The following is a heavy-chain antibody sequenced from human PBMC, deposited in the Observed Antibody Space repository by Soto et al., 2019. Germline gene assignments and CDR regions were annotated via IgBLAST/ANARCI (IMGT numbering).Heavy chain of an antibody. CDR3: ARGREGPTDF. Sequence: GGSPRLFCAASGFTFSSYGMHWVRQAPGKGLEWVAVIWYDGSNKYYADSVKGRFTISRDNSKNTLYLQMNSLRAEDTAAYYCARGREGPTDFWGQATLVTVS. CDR1: GFTFSSYG. CDR2: IWYDGSNK. V-gene: IGHV3-33*01. J-gene: IGHJ4*02.